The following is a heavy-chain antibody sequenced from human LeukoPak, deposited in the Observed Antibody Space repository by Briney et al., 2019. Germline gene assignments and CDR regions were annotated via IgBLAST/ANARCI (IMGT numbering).Heavy chain of an antibody. D-gene: IGHD2-15*01. V-gene: IGHV3-30*02. CDR3: AKGGHGYCSGGSCYASPDW. J-gene: IGHJ4*02. Sequence: QSGGSLRLSCAASGFTFSTYGMHWVRQAPGKGLEWVAFIRYDGSSKYYADSVKGRLTISRDNSKNTLYLQMNSLRAEDTAVYFCAKGGHGYCSGGSCYASPDWWGQGSLVTVSS. CDR2: IRYDGSSK. CDR1: GFTFSTYG.